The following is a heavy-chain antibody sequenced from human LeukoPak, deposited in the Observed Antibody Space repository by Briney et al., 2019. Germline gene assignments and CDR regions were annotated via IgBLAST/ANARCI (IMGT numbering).Heavy chain of an antibody. CDR1: GFTFGDYA. V-gene: IGHV3-49*04. CDR2: IRSKAYGGTT. D-gene: IGHD2-2*01. J-gene: IGHJ4*02. CDR3: TRDLQPVVPAADYYFDY. Sequence: GRSLRLSCTASGFTFGDYAMSWVRQAPGKGLEWVGFIRSKAYGGTTEYAASVKGRFTISRDDSKCIAYLQMNSLKTEDTAVYYCTRDLQPVVPAADYYFDYWGQGTLVTVSS.